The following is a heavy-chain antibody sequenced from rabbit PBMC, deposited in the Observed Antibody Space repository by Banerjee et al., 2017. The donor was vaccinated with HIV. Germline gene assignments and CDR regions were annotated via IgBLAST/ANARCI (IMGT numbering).Heavy chain of an antibody. CDR1: GFTISNSYY. D-gene: IGHD1-1*01. V-gene: IGHV1S45*01. CDR3: ARSRDSLHYWDAFDP. J-gene: IGHJ2*01. Sequence: QEQLVESGGDLVKPEGSLTLTCKASGFTISNSYYMCWVRQAPGKGLEWIACIYNGDGSTYYASWAKGRFTISKTSSTTVTLQMTSLTAADTATYFCARSRDSLHYWDAFDPWGPGTLVTVS. CDR2: IYNGDGST.